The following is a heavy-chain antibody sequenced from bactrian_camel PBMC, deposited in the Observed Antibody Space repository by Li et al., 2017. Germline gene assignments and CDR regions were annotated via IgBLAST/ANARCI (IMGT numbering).Heavy chain of an antibody. D-gene: IGHD6*01. CDR2: TYTIGDDA. CDR1: GFTFSSNY. Sequence: QLVESGGGWVQAGGSLRLSCAASGFTFSSNYINWVRQAPGKEREGVAVTYTIGDDAHYADSVKGRFTISQDGAKNTFYLQMNNLKPEDTAMYFCAARETNVGSWSTSKTYNIWGQGTQVTVS. CDR3: AARETNVGSWSTSKTYNI. J-gene: IGHJ4*01. V-gene: IGHV3S28*01.